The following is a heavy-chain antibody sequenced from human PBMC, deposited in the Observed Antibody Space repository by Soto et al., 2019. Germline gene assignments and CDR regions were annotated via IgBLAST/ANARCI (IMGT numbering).Heavy chain of an antibody. D-gene: IGHD4-4*01. Sequence: EVQLLESWGGLVQPGGSLRLTCAAAGFTFSSYAMSWVRQAPGKGLEWVSAISGSGGSTYYADSVKGRFTISRDNSKNTLYLQMNSLRAEDTAVYYCAKPGRVTPVHDAFDICGQGTMVTVSS. CDR1: GFTFSSYA. J-gene: IGHJ3*02. V-gene: IGHV3-23*01. CDR2: ISGSGGST. CDR3: AKPGRVTPVHDAFDI.